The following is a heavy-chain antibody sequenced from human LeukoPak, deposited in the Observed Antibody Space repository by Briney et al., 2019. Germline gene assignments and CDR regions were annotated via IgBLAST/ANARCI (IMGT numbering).Heavy chain of an antibody. V-gene: IGHV1-8*01. Sequence: ASVKVSCKASGYTFTSYDINWVRQATGQGLEWMGWMNPNSGNTDYAQKFQGRVTMTRNTSISTAYMELSSLRSEDTAVYYCARAATMVRGVIRYYYYYGMDVWGQGTTVTVSS. J-gene: IGHJ6*02. CDR2: MNPNSGNT. CDR3: ARAATMVRGVIRYYYYYGMDV. D-gene: IGHD3-10*01. CDR1: GYTFTSYD.